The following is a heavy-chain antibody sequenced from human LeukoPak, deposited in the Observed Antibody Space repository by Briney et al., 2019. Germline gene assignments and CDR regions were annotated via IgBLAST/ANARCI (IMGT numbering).Heavy chain of an antibody. D-gene: IGHD3-10*01. V-gene: IGHV3-30*18. Sequence: PGGSLRLSCAASGFPFSDYGMYWVRQAPGKGLEWVAVISYDGSNKYYADSVKGRFTISRDNSKNTLYLQMNSLRAEDTAVYYCAKDRYGSGSGYYMDVWGKGTTVTISS. CDR2: ISYDGSNK. CDR1: GFPFSDYG. J-gene: IGHJ6*03. CDR3: AKDRYGSGSGYYMDV.